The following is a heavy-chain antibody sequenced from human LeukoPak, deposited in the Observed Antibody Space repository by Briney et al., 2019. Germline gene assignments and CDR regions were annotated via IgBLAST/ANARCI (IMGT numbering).Heavy chain of an antibody. J-gene: IGHJ3*02. CDR2: IYTSGST. CDR1: GGSIRSYY. Sequence: PSETLSLTCTVSGGSIRSYYWTWIRQPAGKGLEWIGRIYTSGSTGYNPSLKSRVTMSVDTSKNQFSLKLSSVTAADTAVYYCASQKYYYDSSGWEPYDTIDIWGQGTKVTVSS. D-gene: IGHD3-22*01. V-gene: IGHV4-4*07. CDR3: ASQKYYYDSSGWEPYDTIDI.